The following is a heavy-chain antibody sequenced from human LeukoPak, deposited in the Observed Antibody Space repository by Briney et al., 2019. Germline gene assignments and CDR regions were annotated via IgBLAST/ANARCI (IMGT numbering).Heavy chain of an antibody. CDR3: ARRESSGFFDY. D-gene: IGHD6-19*01. CDR1: GGCISSYY. Sequence: SETLSLTCTVCGGCISSYYWSWIRQPPGKGLDWIGYIYYSGSTSYNPSLNSRVTISLDTSKNQFSLNLSSVTAADTAVYYCARRESSGFFDYWGQGTLVTVSS. CDR2: IYYSGST. J-gene: IGHJ4*02. V-gene: IGHV4-59*08.